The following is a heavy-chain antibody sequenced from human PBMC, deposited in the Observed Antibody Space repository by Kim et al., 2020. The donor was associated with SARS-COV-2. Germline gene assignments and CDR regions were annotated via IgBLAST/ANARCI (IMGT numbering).Heavy chain of an antibody. CDR2: INHSGST. D-gene: IGHD3-10*01. J-gene: IGHJ4*02. CDR3: ARSPMVRPRHLDY. CDR1: GGSFSGYY. V-gene: IGHV4-34*01. Sequence: SETLSLTCAVYGGSFSGYYWSWIRQPPGKGLEWIGEINHSGSTNYNPSLKSRVTISVDTSKNQFSLKLSSVTAADTAVYYCARSPMVRPRHLDYWGQGTLVTVSS.